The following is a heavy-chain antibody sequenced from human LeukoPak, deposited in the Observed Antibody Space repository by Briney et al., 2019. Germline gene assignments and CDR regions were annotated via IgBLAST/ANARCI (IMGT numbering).Heavy chain of an antibody. Sequence: SETLSLTCAVYGGSFSGYYWSWIRQPPGKGLEWIGEINHSGSTNYNPSLKSRVTISVDTSKNQFSLKLSSVTAADTAVYYCARVHHRSVIDFDYWGQGTLVTVSP. D-gene: IGHD2-15*01. V-gene: IGHV4-34*01. J-gene: IGHJ4*02. CDR2: INHSGST. CDR3: ARVHHRSVIDFDY. CDR1: GGSFSGYY.